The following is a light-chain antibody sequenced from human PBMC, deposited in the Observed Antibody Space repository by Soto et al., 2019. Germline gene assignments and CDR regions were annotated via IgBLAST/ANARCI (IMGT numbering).Light chain of an antibody. CDR1: QDIRND. CDR3: LQDYRYPPWT. V-gene: IGKV1-6*01. Sequence: AIQMTQSPSSLSASVGDRVTITCRASQDIRNDLGWYQQKPGKAPKLLIYAASSLQTGVPSRFSGSGSGTVFALTISSLQPEDFATYYCLQDYRYPPWTCGQGTKVEIK. J-gene: IGKJ1*01. CDR2: AAS.